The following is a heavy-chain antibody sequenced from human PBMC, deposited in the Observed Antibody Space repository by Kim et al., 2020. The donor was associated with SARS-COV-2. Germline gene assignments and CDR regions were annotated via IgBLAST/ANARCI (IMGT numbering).Heavy chain of an antibody. V-gene: IGHV1-3*01. CDR2: T. J-gene: IGHJ4*02. Sequence: TKYSQKFQGRVTITSDTSANTAYMEVISLRSEDTAVYYCARDESRGHLDYWGQGTLVTVSS. D-gene: IGHD3-16*01. CDR3: ARDESRGHLDY.